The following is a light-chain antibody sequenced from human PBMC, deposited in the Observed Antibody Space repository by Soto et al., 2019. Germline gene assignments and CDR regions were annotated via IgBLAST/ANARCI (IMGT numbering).Light chain of an antibody. CDR3: QHYNSYSEA. Sequence: DIQRTQSPSTLSGSVGDRVTITCRASQTISSWLAWYQQKPGKAPKLLTYKASTLKSGVPSRFSGSGSGTELTLTISSLQPDDFATYYCQHYNSYSEAFGQGTKADIX. J-gene: IGKJ1*01. CDR2: KAS. V-gene: IGKV1-5*03. CDR1: QTISSW.